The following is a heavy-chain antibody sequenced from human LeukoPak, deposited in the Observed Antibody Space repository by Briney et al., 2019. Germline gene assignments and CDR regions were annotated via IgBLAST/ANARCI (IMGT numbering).Heavy chain of an antibody. D-gene: IGHD6-19*01. CDR1: GFTVSSNY. CDR2: IYSGGST. Sequence: GGSLRLSCAASGFTVSSNYMSWVRQAPGKGLEWVSVIYSGGSTYYADSVKGQFTISRDNSKNTLYLQMNSLRAEDTAVYYCAGSGIAVADDAFDIWGQGTMVTVSS. V-gene: IGHV3-53*01. J-gene: IGHJ3*02. CDR3: AGSGIAVADDAFDI.